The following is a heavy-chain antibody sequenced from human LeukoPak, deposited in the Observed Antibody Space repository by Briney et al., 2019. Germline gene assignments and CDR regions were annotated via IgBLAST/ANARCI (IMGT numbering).Heavy chain of an antibody. D-gene: IGHD5-18*01. CDR2: IIPIFGTA. CDR1: GGTFSSYA. V-gene: IGHV1-69*13. Sequence: SVKVSCKASGGTFSSYAISWVRQAPGQGLEWMGGIIPIFGTANYAQKFQGRVTITADGSTSTVYMELSSLRSEDTAVYYCARDRGYSYAKKSSEYYYMDVWGKGTTVTISS. CDR3: ARDRGYSYAKKSSEYYYMDV. J-gene: IGHJ6*03.